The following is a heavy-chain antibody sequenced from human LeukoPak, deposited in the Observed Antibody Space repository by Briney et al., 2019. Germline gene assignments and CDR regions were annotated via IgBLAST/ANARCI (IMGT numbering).Heavy chain of an antibody. CDR1: GFGFSSYW. CDR2: INSGGSGT. D-gene: IGHD3-10*01. J-gene: IGHJ4*02. Sequence: GGSLRLSCAASGFGFSSYWMHWVRQAPGEGLVWVSRINSGGSGTSYADSVEGRFTISRDNAKDTLYLQMNSLRVEDTAVYYCGSSLGPLTEYWGQGTPVTVSS. CDR3: GSSLGPLTEY. V-gene: IGHV3-74*01.